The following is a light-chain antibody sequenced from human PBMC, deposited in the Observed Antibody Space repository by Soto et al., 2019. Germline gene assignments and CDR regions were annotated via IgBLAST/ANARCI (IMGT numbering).Light chain of an antibody. CDR3: CSYAGNYTLV. CDR2: DVS. Sequence: QSALTQPRSVSGSPGQSVTISCTGTSSDVGGYNFVSWYQHHPGKAPKLMIYDVSKRPSVVPDRFSGSKSGSTASLTISGLQAEDEADSYCCSYAGNYTLVFGGGTKLTVL. J-gene: IGLJ3*02. V-gene: IGLV2-11*01. CDR1: SSDVGGYNF.